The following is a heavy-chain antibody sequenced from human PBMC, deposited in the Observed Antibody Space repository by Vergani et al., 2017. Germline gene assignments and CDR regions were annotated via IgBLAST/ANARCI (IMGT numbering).Heavy chain of an antibody. CDR1: GFTFSSYS. J-gene: IGHJ4*02. D-gene: IGHD6-6*01. Sequence: EVQLVESGGGLVQPGGSLRLSCAASGFTFSSYSMNWVRQAPGKGLEWVSYISSSSSTIYYADSVKGRFTISRDNAKNSLYLQMNSLKTEDTAVYYCTTDSPSVRGYSSSSAFDYWGQGTLVTVSS. CDR3: TTDSPSVRGYSSSSAFDY. V-gene: IGHV3-48*01. CDR2: ISSSSSTI.